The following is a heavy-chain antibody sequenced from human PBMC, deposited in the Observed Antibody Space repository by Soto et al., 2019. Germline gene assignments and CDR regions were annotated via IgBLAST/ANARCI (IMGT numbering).Heavy chain of an antibody. Sequence: QVQLVESGGGVVQPGTSLRLSCAASGFTFSSHGMHWVRQAPGKGLEWVAVIWYDGTDVKYADSVKGRFTTSRDNSKNTLYLQTNSLRVEDTAVYYCARGLHSSGWYEDYWGQGTLVTVSS. CDR3: ARGLHSSGWYEDY. CDR1: GFTFSSHG. D-gene: IGHD6-19*01. J-gene: IGHJ4*02. V-gene: IGHV3-33*01. CDR2: IWYDGTDV.